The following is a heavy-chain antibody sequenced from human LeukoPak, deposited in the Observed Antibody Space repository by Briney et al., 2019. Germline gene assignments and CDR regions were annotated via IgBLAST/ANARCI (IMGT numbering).Heavy chain of an antibody. D-gene: IGHD4-17*01. CDR1: GFTFSSYS. J-gene: IGHJ4*02. Sequence: GGSLRLSCAASGFTFSSYSMNWVRQAPGKGLEWVSSISSSSSCIYYADSVKGRFTISRDDAKNPLYLQMNSLRPEDTAVYYCARDPATTVTTYAYWGQGTLVTVSS. V-gene: IGHV3-21*01. CDR3: ARDPATTVTTYAY. CDR2: ISSSSSCI.